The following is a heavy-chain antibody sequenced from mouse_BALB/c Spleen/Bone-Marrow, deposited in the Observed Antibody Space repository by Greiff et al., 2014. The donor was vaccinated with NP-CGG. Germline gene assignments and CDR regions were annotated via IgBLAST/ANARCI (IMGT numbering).Heavy chain of an antibody. CDR2: INPSNGRT. J-gene: IGHJ1*01. V-gene: IGHV1S81*02. Sequence: VKLVESGAELVKPGASVKLSCKASGYTFTRYWMHWVKQRPGRGLEWIGEINPSNGRTNYNEKFKSKATLTVDKSSNTAYMQLSSLTSEDSAVYYCARWLLQYVDVWGAGTTVTVSS. CDR1: GYTFTRYW. D-gene: IGHD2-3*01. CDR3: ARWLLQYVDV.